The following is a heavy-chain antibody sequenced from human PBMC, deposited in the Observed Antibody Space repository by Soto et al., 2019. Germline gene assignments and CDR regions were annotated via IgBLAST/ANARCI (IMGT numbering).Heavy chain of an antibody. CDR3: AKRKYDILTGYSYYFDY. CDR1: GFTFSSYA. D-gene: IGHD3-9*01. CDR2: ISGSGGST. V-gene: IGHV3-23*01. J-gene: IGHJ4*02. Sequence: GSLRLSCAASGFTFSSYAMSWVRQAPGKGLEWVSAISGSGGSTYYADSVKGRFTISRDNSKNTLYLQMNSLRAEDTAVYYCAKRKYDILTGYSYYFDYWGQGTLVTVSS.